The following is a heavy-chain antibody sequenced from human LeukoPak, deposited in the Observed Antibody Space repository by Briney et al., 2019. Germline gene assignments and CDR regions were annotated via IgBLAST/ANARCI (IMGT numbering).Heavy chain of an antibody. V-gene: IGHV3-23*01. Sequence: GGSLRLSCAASGFTFSSYAMSWLRQAPGKGLEWVSVISGNGGRTYYADSVKGRFTISRDNSKNTLYLQMNSLSAEDTAVYYCAKVRDLDTVLGRFDNWGQGTLVTVS. CDR2: ISGNGGRT. D-gene: IGHD5-18*01. CDR3: AKVRDLDTVLGRFDN. J-gene: IGHJ5*02. CDR1: GFTFSSYA.